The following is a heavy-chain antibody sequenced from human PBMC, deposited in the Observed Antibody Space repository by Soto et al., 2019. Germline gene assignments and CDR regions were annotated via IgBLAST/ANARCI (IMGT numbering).Heavy chain of an antibody. J-gene: IGHJ5*02. D-gene: IGHD6-6*01. CDR3: ARHTYSSSSWFDP. Sequence: GESLKTSCEGSGYIFIYYWISWVREMPGKGLEWIGRIDPSDSHINYSPAFRGHVTISADNSRVWLQWNRLKASYTASYYCARHTYSSSSWFDPWGPGTLVTVSS. V-gene: IGHV5-10-1*01. CDR2: IDPSDSHI. CDR1: GYIFIYYW.